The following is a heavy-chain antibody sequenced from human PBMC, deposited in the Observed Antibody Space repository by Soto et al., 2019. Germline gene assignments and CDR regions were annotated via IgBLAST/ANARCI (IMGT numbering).Heavy chain of an antibody. D-gene: IGHD3-10*01. CDR3: ARGRINPVHWFDP. CDR1: GYTFTGYY. J-gene: IGHJ5*02. V-gene: IGHV1-2*02. Sequence: VASVKVSCKASGYTFTGYYMHWVRQAPGQGLEWMGWIDPNSGGTNYAQKFQGRVTMTRDTSISTAYMELSRLRSDDTAVYYCARGRINPVHWFDPWGQGTLVTVSS. CDR2: IDPNSGGT.